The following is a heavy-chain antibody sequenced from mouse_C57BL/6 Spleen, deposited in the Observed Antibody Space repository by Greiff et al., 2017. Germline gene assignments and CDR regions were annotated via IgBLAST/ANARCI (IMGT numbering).Heavy chain of an antibody. Sequence: EVKLMESGGGLVKPGGSLKLSCAASGFTFSDYGMHWVRQAPEKGLEWVAYISSGSSTIYYADTVKGRFTISRDHAKNTLFLQMTSLRSEDTAMYYCARRDYFDYWGQGTTLTVSS. CDR3: ARRDYFDY. CDR1: GFTFSDYG. J-gene: IGHJ2*01. CDR2: ISSGSSTI. V-gene: IGHV5-17*01.